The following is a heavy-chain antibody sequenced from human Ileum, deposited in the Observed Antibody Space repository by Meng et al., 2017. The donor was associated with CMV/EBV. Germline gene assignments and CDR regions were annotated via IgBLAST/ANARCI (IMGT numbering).Heavy chain of an antibody. V-gene: IGHV4-4*02. J-gene: IGHJ6*02. Sequence: SETLSLTCAVFGASIININHWWTWVRQSPGKGLEWIGEIFSTGETNYNPSPKSRFIMSVDRAKYQFSMNLNSVTAADTAAYYCVSSGGINILRSKADFYGMDVWGQGILVTVAS. CDR3: VSSGGINILRSKADFYGMDV. CDR1: GASIININHW. CDR2: IFSTGET. D-gene: IGHD3-3*01.